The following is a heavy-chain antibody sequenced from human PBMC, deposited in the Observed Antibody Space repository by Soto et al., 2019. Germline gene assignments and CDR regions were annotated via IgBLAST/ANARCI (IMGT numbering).Heavy chain of an antibody. V-gene: IGHV3-23*01. CDR1: GFTFRSYA. CDR2: ISGSGGST. J-gene: IGHJ5*02. D-gene: IGHD5-18*01. Sequence: PGGSLRLSCAASGFTFRSYAMSWVRQAPGKGLEWVSDISGSGGSTYHTDSVKGRFIISRDNSKNTLYLQMNSLRAEGTAVYYCAQGSGYSYSYTLWFDPWGQGTLVTVSS. CDR3: AQGSGYSYSYTLWFDP.